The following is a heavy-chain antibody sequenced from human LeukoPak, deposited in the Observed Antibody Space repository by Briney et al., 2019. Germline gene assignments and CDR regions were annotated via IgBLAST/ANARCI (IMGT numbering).Heavy chain of an antibody. CDR3: AKGQVITSNLDS. CDR1: GFTVSNYT. D-gene: IGHD2/OR15-2a*01. Sequence: GGSLRLSCAASGFTVSNYTINWLRQPPGKGLEWVSSISRRSTYIYYADSVKGRFTISKDNAKNSLYLQMNSLRAEDTAVYYCAKGQVITSNLDSWGQGTLVTVSS. CDR2: ISRRSTYI. J-gene: IGHJ4*02. V-gene: IGHV3-21*04.